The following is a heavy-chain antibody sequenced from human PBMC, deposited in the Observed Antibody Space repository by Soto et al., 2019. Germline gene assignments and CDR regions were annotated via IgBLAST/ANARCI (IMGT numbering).Heavy chain of an antibody. Sequence: EVQLVESGGGLVQPGGSLKLSCAASGFTFSGSAMHWVRQASGKGLEWVGRIRSKANSYATAYAASVKGRFTFSRDDSKNTAYLQMNSLKTEDTAVYYCTSPTGSGFDPWGQGTLVTVSS. D-gene: IGHD3-10*01. CDR3: TSPTGSGFDP. J-gene: IGHJ5*02. CDR2: IRSKANSYAT. V-gene: IGHV3-73*01. CDR1: GFTFSGSA.